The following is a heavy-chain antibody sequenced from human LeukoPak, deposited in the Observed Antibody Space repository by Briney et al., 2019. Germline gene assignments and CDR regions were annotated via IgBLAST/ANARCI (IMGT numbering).Heavy chain of an antibody. CDR1: GYTLTELS. J-gene: IGHJ4*02. Sequence: ASVKVSCKVSGYTLTELSMHWVRQAPGKGLEWMGGFDPEDGEIIYAQKFQGRVTMTEDTSTDTAYMELSSLRSEDTAVYYCATDLWYNWNYVYDYWGQGTLATVSS. CDR3: ATDLWYNWNYVYDY. V-gene: IGHV1-24*01. D-gene: IGHD1-7*01. CDR2: FDPEDGEI.